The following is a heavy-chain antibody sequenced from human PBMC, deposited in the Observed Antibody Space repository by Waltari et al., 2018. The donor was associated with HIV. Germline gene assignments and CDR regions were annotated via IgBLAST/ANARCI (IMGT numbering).Heavy chain of an antibody. CDR3: ATGEWRKLGGGNYFDP. CDR2: IFLSGSI. Sequence: QVQLQESRPGLVKPSETLSLASTVSGGSVTGGNYYWSWLRQSPGKGLGWVGYIFLSGSISSNPALKSRVTMSVDTSKNQFSLRLRSVTAADTAVYYCATGEWRKLGGGNYFDPWGQGTLVTVSS. J-gene: IGHJ5*01. D-gene: IGHD2-15*01. CDR1: GGSVTGGNYY. V-gene: IGHV4-61*01.